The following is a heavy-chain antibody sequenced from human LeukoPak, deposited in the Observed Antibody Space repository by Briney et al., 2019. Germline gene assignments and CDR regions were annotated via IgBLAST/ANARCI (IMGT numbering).Heavy chain of an antibody. Sequence: GGSLRLSCAASGFTFSSYGMHWVRQAPGKGLEWVAVISYDGSNKYYADSVKGRFTISRDNSKNTLYLRMNSLRAEDTAVYYCAKDLNVAVAGHWGQGTLVTVSS. V-gene: IGHV3-30*18. CDR3: AKDLNVAVAGH. J-gene: IGHJ1*01. CDR1: GFTFSSYG. CDR2: ISYDGSNK. D-gene: IGHD6-19*01.